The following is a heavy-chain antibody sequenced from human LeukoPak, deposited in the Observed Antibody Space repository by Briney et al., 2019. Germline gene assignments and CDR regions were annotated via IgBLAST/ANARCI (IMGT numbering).Heavy chain of an antibody. V-gene: IGHV4-34*01. J-gene: IGHJ4*02. Sequence: SETLSLTCALYGGSFNDYHWTWIRQPPGKGLEWIGEINHSGGTDYNPSLRSRVTISVGPSKNQLSLQLSSVTAADTGVYYCARVSGIMISLGGVISYFDYWGQGTLVTVSS. CDR1: GGSFNDYH. CDR2: INHSGGT. CDR3: ARVSGIMISLGGVISYFDY. D-gene: IGHD3-16*02.